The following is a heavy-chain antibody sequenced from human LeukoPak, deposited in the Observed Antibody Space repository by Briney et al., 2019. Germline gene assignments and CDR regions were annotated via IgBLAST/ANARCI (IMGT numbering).Heavy chain of an antibody. J-gene: IGHJ4*02. CDR2: IRSKAYGGTT. V-gene: IGHV3-49*04. CDR3: TRSTPYYYDSSGYYQNFVY. CDR1: GFTFGDYA. Sequence: QPGRSLRLSCTGSGFTFGDYAMSWVRQAPGKGLEWVGFIRSKAYGGTTEYAASVKSRFTISRDDSKSIAYLQMNSLKTEDTAVYYCTRSTPYYYDSSGYYQNFVYWGQGTLVTVSS. D-gene: IGHD3-22*01.